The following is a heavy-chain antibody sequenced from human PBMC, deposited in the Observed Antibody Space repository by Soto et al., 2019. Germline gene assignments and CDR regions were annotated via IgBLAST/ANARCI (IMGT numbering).Heavy chain of an antibody. Sequence: ASVKVSCKASGYTFTSYGISWVRQAPGQGLEWMGWISAYNGNTNYAQKLQDRVTMTTDTSTSTAYMELRSLRSDDTAMYYCARDGYYGDSYAFDIWGQGTMVTVSS. D-gene: IGHD4-17*01. V-gene: IGHV1-18*01. J-gene: IGHJ3*02. CDR1: GYTFTSYG. CDR2: ISAYNGNT. CDR3: ARDGYYGDSYAFDI.